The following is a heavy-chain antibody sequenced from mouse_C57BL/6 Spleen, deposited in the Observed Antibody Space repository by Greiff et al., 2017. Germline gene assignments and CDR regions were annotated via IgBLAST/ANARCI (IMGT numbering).Heavy chain of an antibody. D-gene: IGHD2-5*01. V-gene: IGHV1-85*01. J-gene: IGHJ4*01. CDR1: GYTFTSYD. CDR3: ARGGSNYDYAMDY. CDR2: IYPRDGST. Sequence: QVQLKQSGPELVKPGASVKLSCKASGYTFTSYDINWVKQRPGQGLEWIGWIYPRDGSTKYNEKFKGKATLTVDTSSSTAYMELHSLTSADSAVYFCARGGSNYDYAMDYWGQGTSVTVSS.